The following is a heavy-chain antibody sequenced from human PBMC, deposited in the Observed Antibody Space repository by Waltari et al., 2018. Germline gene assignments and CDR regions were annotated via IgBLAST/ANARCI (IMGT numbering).Heavy chain of an antibody. CDR2: MRYDGSNK. D-gene: IGHD4-17*01. CDR1: GFTFSSYG. CDR3: AKDLSVRYGDTSVDY. V-gene: IGHV3-30*02. J-gene: IGHJ4*02. Sequence: QVQLVESGGGVVQPGGSLRLSCAASGFTFSSYGMHWVRQAPGKGLGWVALMRYDGSNKYYADSVKGRFTISRDNSKNTLYLQMNSLRAEDTAVYYCAKDLSVRYGDTSVDYWGQGTLVTVSS.